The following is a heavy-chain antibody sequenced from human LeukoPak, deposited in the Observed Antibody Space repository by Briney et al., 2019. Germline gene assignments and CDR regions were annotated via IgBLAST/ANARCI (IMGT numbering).Heavy chain of an antibody. CDR2: IYTSGST. Sequence: RASETLSLTCTVSGGSISSGSYYWSWIRQPAGKGLEWIGRIYTSGSTNYNPSLKSRVTISVDTSKNQFSLKLSSVTAADTAVYYCARLEGGPRFLIYYYMDVWGKGTTVTVSS. D-gene: IGHD1-26*01. CDR1: GGSISSGSYY. CDR3: ARLEGGPRFLIYYYMDV. V-gene: IGHV4-61*02. J-gene: IGHJ6*03.